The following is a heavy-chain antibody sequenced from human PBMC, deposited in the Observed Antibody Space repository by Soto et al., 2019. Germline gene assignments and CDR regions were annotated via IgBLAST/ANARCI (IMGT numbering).Heavy chain of an antibody. J-gene: IGHJ4*02. CDR3: AKDAKILDWLPTSYYFDF. D-gene: IGHD3-9*01. CDR2: ISRSGNST. V-gene: IGHV3-23*01. CDR1: GLSFSSYA. Sequence: EVQVLDSGGGLAQPGRSLRLSCAVSGLSFSSYAMTWVRQSPGNGLVWVSSISRSGNSTYSADSVRGRFTISRDNSKNTLYLQMNSLRAEDTAVYYCAKDAKILDWLPTSYYFDFWGQGTLVTVSS.